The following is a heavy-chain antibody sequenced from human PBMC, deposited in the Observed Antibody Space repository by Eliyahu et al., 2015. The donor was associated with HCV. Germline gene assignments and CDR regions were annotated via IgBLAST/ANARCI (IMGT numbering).Heavy chain of an antibody. CDR3: ARDPYSSTSMGD. CDR2: INPNSGGT. Sequence: QVQLVQSGAEVKKPGAPVKVSCKASGYTFSGYFMHWVRQSPGQGLEWMGWINPNSGGTNYAQKFQGRVTMTRDTSISTAYMELSRLRSDDTAMYYCARDPYSSTSMGDWGQGTLVTVSS. J-gene: IGHJ4*02. V-gene: IGHV1-2*02. CDR1: GYTFSGYF. D-gene: IGHD6-6*01.